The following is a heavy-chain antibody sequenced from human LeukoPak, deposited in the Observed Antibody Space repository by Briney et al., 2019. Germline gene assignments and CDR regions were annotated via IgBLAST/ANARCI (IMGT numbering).Heavy chain of an antibody. CDR3: ARDYGGSGYSDS. CDR1: GLTFSSYA. D-gene: IGHD3-22*01. Sequence: GGSLRLSCAPSGLTFSSYATNWVRHPPEEGLEWVSSISSSGSYIYYADSVRGRFTISRDNAKNSLYLQMNSLRAEDTAVYFCARDYGGSGYSDSWGQGTLVTVSS. V-gene: IGHV3-21*01. CDR2: ISSSGSYI. J-gene: IGHJ4*02.